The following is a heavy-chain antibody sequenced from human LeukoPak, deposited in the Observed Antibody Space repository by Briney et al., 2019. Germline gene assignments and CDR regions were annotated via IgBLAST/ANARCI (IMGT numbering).Heavy chain of an antibody. J-gene: IGHJ4*02. CDR1: GFTFSSYA. Sequence: GGSLRLSCAASGFTFSSYAMGWVRQAPGKGLEWVSAISGSGGSTYYADSVKGRFTISRDNSKNTLYLQMNSLRAEDTAVYYCRSMVRGVIPTYYFDYWGQGTLVTVSS. CDR3: RSMVRGVIPTYYFDY. CDR2: ISGSGGST. D-gene: IGHD3-10*01. V-gene: IGHV3-23*01.